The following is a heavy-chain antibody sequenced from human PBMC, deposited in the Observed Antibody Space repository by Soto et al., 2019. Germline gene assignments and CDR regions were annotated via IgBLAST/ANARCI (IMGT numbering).Heavy chain of an antibody. CDR3: ARDGRFYYDSSGSVVFSSGMDA. CDR2: IGTAGDT. Sequence: GGSLRLSCTASGFTFSSYGMHGVRQATGKGLEWVSAIGTAGDTYYPGSVKGRFTISRENAKNSLYLQMNSLRAGDTAVYYCARDGRFYYDSSGSVVFSSGMDAWGQGTTVTVSS. V-gene: IGHV3-13*01. J-gene: IGHJ6*02. D-gene: IGHD3-22*01. CDR1: GFTFSSYG.